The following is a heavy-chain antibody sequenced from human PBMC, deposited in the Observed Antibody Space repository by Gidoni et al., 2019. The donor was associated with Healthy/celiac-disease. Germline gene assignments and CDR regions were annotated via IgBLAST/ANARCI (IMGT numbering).Heavy chain of an antibody. V-gene: IGHV3-30-3*01. CDR1: GFTFSSYA. J-gene: IGHJ3*02. CDR2: ISYDGSNK. D-gene: IGHD2-8*02. Sequence: QVQLVESGGGVVQPGRSLRLSCAASGFTFSSYAMHWVRQAPGKGLEWVAVISYDGSNKYYADSVKGRFTISRDNSKNTLYLQMNSLRAEDTAVYYCARQTLGVVYAIFTPYAFDIWGQGTMVTVSS. CDR3: ARQTLGVVYAIFTPYAFDI.